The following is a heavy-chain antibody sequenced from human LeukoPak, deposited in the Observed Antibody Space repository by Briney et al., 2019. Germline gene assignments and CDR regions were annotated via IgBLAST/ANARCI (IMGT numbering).Heavy chain of an antibody. CDR2: MYTGGTT. D-gene: IGHD3-16*01. Sequence: GGSLRLSCAASGFSVSGTHMSWVRQAPGKGLEWVSAMYTGGTTYYADSVQGRFTIYRDNSKNTLYLQMNSLRAEDTAVYYCAKDEATSGGGLASWGQGTLVYVSS. V-gene: IGHV3-53*01. CDR1: GFSVSGTH. CDR3: AKDEATSGGGLAS. J-gene: IGHJ4*02.